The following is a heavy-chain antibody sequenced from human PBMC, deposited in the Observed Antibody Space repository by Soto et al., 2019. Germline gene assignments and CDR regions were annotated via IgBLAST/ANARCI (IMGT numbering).Heavy chain of an antibody. V-gene: IGHV4-39*01. CDR1: GGSISSSKYF. Sequence: SETLSLTCTVSGGSISSSKYFWGWFRPPPGKGLEWIANIYYSGTTSYNPSLKSRIIISVDTSKNQFSLKLTALTAADTAIYYCARHAGGGRFYYGMDVWGQGTTVT. CDR2: IYYSGTT. J-gene: IGHJ6*02. D-gene: IGHD2-15*01. CDR3: ARHAGGGRFYYGMDV.